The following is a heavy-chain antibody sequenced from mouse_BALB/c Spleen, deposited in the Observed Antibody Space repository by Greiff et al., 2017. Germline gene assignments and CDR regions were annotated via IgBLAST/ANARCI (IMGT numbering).Heavy chain of an antibody. J-gene: IGHJ4*01. Sequence: QVQLKQSAAELARPGASVKMSCKASGYTFTSYTMHWVKQRPGQGLEWIGYINPSSGYTEYNQKFKDKTTLTADKSSSTAYMQLSSLTSEDSAVYYCARRGYGSSYYAMDYWGQGTSVTVSS. CDR2: INPSSGYT. CDR3: ARRGYGSSYYAMDY. CDR1: GYTFTSYT. V-gene: IGHV1-4*02. D-gene: IGHD1-1*01.